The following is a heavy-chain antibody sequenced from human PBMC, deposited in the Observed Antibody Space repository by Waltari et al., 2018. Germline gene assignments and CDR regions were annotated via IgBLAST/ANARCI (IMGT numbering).Heavy chain of an antibody. V-gene: IGHV3-48*04. CDR3: ARVTGYYVGDAFDI. CDR2: ISSSSSTI. CDR1: GFTFSSYS. J-gene: IGHJ3*02. Sequence: EVQLVESGGGLVQPGGSLRLSCAASGFTFSSYSMNWVRQAPGKGLEWVSYISSSSSTIYYADSVKGRFTISRDNAKNSLYLQMNSLRAEDTAVYYCARVTGYYVGDAFDIWGQGTMVTVSS. D-gene: IGHD3-9*01.